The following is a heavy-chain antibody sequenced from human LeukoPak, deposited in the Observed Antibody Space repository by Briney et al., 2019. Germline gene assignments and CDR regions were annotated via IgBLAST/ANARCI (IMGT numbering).Heavy chain of an antibody. Sequence: PSETLSLTCTVSGGSISSYYWSWIRQPAGKGLEWIGRIYTSGRTNYNPSLKSRVTMSVDTSKNQFSLKLSSVTAADTAVYYCARSRSYYYDSSGYYRTQYYFDYWGQGTLVTVSS. CDR1: GGSISSYY. V-gene: IGHV4-4*07. D-gene: IGHD3-22*01. J-gene: IGHJ4*02. CDR2: IYTSGRT. CDR3: ARSRSYYYDSSGYYRTQYYFDY.